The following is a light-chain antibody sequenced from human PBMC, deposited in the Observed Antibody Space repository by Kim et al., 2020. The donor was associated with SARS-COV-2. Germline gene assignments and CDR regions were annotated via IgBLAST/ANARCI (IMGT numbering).Light chain of an antibody. CDR2: AES. J-gene: IGKJ2*01. Sequence: SPGERATLSCRASQRVSNSYLAWYQQKPGQAPRLLIYAESRRATGVPDRFSGSGSETDFTLTINRLEPEDFAVYYCQQYGSSPPYTFGQGTKLEIK. CDR3: QQYGSSPPYT. CDR1: QRVSNSY. V-gene: IGKV3-20*01.